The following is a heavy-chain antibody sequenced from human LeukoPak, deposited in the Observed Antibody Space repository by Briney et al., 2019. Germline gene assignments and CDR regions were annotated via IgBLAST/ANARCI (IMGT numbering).Heavy chain of an antibody. CDR3: ARNSNIVVVPAAIRDGSVGGERYDY. Sequence: SVKVSCKASGGTFSSYTISWVRQAPGQGLEWMGRIIPILGIANYAQKFQGRVTITADKSTSTAYMELSSLRSEDTAVYYCARNSNIVVVPAAIRDGSVGGERYDYWGQGTLVTVSS. CDR2: IIPILGIA. D-gene: IGHD2-2*02. CDR1: GGTFSSYT. J-gene: IGHJ4*02. V-gene: IGHV1-69*02.